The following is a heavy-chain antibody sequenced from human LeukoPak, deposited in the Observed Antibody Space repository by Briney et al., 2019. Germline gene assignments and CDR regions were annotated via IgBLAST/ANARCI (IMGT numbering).Heavy chain of an antibody. CDR2: IIPILGIA. J-gene: IGHJ4*02. V-gene: IGHV1-69*04. CDR1: GGTFSSYA. CDR3: ARGYSYGEAGVYFDY. Sequence: ASVKVSCKASGGTFSSYAISWVRQAPGQGLEWRGRIIPILGIANYAQKFQGRVTITADKSTSTAYMELSSLRSEDTAVYYCARGYSYGEAGVYFDYWGQGTLVTVPS. D-gene: IGHD5-18*01.